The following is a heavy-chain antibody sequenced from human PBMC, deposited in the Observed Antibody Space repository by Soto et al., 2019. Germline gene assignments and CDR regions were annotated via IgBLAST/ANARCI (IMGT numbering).Heavy chain of an antibody. CDR2: ISYDGSNK. V-gene: IGHV3-30*18. CDR3: AKESFGGANYYYGMDV. Sequence: SLRLSCAASGFTFGSYGMHWVRQAPGKGLEWVAVISYDGSNKYYADSVKGRFTISRDNSKNTLYLQMNSLRAEDAAVYYCAKESFGGANYYYGMDVWGQGTTVTVSS. J-gene: IGHJ6*02. CDR1: GFTFGSYG. D-gene: IGHD2-21*01.